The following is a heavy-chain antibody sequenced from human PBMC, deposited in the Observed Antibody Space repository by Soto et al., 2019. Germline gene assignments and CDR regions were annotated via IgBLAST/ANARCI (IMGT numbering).Heavy chain of an antibody. Sequence: PGGSLRLSCAASGFLFSNAWMSWVRQGPGKGLEWVARIKSQSDGGATEYAAAVKGRFTISRDDSNNAVYLQMDSLTSDDTAVYYCARTFDTITYYFDYWSQGTQVTAPQ. D-gene: IGHD3-9*01. V-gene: IGHV3-15*01. CDR2: IKSQSDGGAT. CDR1: GFLFSNAW. J-gene: IGHJ4*02. CDR3: ARTFDTITYYFDY.